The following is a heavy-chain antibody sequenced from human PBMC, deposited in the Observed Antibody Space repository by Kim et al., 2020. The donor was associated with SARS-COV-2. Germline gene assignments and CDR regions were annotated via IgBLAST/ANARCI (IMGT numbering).Heavy chain of an antibody. J-gene: IGHJ3*02. D-gene: IGHD3-16*01. CDR2: ITAGGVTT. CDR3: ARKAGGIYTFDI. V-gene: IGHV3-23*01. Sequence: GGSLRLSCAASGFTFSSYAMSWVRQAPGKGLEWVSVITAGGVTTYYADSVRGRFTISRDNSKNTLYLQMNSLRAEDTAVYYCARKAGGIYTFDIWGQGT. CDR1: GFTFSSYA.